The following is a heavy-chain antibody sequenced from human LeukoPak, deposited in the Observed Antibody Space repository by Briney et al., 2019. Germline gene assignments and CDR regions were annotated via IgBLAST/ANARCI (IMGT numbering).Heavy chain of an antibody. J-gene: IGHJ5*02. Sequence: ASVKVSCKASGYTFTSYGISWVRQAPGQGLEWMGWISAYNGNTDYAQKLQGRVTMTTDTSTSTAYMELRSLRSDDTAVYYCARDGLHRLSGYGGWFDPWGQGTLVSVSS. D-gene: IGHD3-22*01. CDR1: GYTFTSYG. CDR2: ISAYNGNT. V-gene: IGHV1-18*01. CDR3: ARDGLHRLSGYGGWFDP.